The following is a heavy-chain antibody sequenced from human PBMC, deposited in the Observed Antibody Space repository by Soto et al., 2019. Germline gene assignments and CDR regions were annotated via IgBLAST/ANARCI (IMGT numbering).Heavy chain of an antibody. D-gene: IGHD3-22*01. V-gene: IGHV1-3*05. Sequence: QVQLVQSGAEEKKPGASVKVSCKASGYTFTSYAMHWVRKAPGQRLEWMGWINAGNGNTKYSQEFQGRVTITRDTSASTAYMELNSLRSEDTAVYYCARSSSYYFIDDYWGQGTLVTVSS. J-gene: IGHJ4*02. CDR3: ARSSSYYFIDDY. CDR1: GYTFTSYA. CDR2: INAGNGNT.